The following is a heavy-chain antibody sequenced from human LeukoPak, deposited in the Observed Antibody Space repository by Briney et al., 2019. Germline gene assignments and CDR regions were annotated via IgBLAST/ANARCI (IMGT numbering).Heavy chain of an antibody. CDR2: IIPIFGTA. Sequence: SVKVSCKASGGTSSSYAISWVRQAPGQGLEWMGGIIPIFGTANYAQKFQGRVTITADESTSTAYMELSSLRSEDTAVYYCARARLYNWNSDETGSYGMDVWGKGTTVTVSS. CDR1: GGTSSSYA. D-gene: IGHD1-1*01. V-gene: IGHV1-69*01. CDR3: ARARLYNWNSDETGSYGMDV. J-gene: IGHJ6*04.